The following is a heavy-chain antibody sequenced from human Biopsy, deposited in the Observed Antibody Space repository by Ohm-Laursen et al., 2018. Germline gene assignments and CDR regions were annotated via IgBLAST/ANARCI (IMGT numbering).Heavy chain of an antibody. Sequence: TLSLTCSVSGGSIISYYWTWIRQPPGKGLEWIGHVYNGGNTNHNPSLKSRVTISKDTSKNQFSLQVNSVTAADTAVYYCARTPRDSFWSGSYKRGLWFDPWGQGTLVIVSS. D-gene: IGHD3-3*01. J-gene: IGHJ5*02. CDR3: ARTPRDSFWSGSYKRGLWFDP. CDR1: GGSIISYY. CDR2: VYNGGNT. V-gene: IGHV4-59*01.